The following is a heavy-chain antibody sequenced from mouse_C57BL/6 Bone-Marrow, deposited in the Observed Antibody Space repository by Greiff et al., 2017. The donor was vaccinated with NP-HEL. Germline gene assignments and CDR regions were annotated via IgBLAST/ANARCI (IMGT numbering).Heavy chain of an antibody. D-gene: IGHD1-1*01. V-gene: IGHV14-4*01. J-gene: IGHJ2*01. CDR1: GFNIKDDY. CDR2: IDPANGDT. CDR3: TTRIYGSSYGVDY. Sequence: VQLQQSGAELVRPGASVKLSCTASGFNIKDDYMHWVKQRPEQGLEWIGWIDPANGDTEYASKFQGKATITADTSSNTAYLQLSSLTSEDTAVYYCTTRIYGSSYGVDYWGQGTTLTVSS.